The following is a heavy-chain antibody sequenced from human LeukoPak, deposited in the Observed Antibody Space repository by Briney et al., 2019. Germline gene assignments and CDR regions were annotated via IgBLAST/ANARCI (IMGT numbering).Heavy chain of an antibody. CDR3: ANTNPEDYFDY. D-gene: IGHD1-14*01. CDR1: GGSTRSSTYY. Sequence: SETLSLTCAVSGGSTRSSTYYWGWIRQSPGKGLEWIASIYYSGGTYYNPSLKSRVIISVDTSKNQFSLKLRSVTAADTAVYYCANTNPEDYFDYWGQGILVTVSS. J-gene: IGHJ4*02. V-gene: IGHV4-39*07. CDR2: IYYSGGT.